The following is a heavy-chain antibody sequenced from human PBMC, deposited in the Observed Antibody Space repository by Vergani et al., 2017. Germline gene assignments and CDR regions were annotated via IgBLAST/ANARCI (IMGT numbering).Heavy chain of an antibody. CDR2: IITIFGTA. CDR1: GGTFSSYT. Sequence: QVQLVQSGAEVKKPGSSVKVSCKASGGTFSSYTISWVRQAPGQGLEWMGGIITIFGTATYAQKFQGRVTITADESTSTAYMELSSLRSEDTAVYYCAGERGAVVTPMPYYYDYMDVWGKGTTVTVSS. D-gene: IGHD4-23*01. J-gene: IGHJ6*03. V-gene: IGHV1-69*01. CDR3: AGERGAVVTPMPYYYDYMDV.